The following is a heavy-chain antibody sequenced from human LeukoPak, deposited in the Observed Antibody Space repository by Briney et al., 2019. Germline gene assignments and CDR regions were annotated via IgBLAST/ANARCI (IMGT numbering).Heavy chain of an antibody. CDR2: ISWNSGSI. CDR1: GFTFDDYA. J-gene: IGHJ4*02. V-gene: IGHV3-9*01. Sequence: GRSLRLSCAASGFTFDDYAMHWVRQAPGKGLEWVSGISWNSGSIGYADSVKGRFTISRDNAKNPLYLQMNSLRAEDTALYYCAKDLYGDLSLVDYWGQGTLVTVSS. CDR3: AKDLYGDLSLVDY. D-gene: IGHD4-17*01.